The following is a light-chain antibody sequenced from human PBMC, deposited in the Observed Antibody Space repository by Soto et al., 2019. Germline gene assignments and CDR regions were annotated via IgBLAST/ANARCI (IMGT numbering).Light chain of an antibody. CDR3: QQYGSSPRIT. V-gene: IGKV3-20*01. Sequence: ILLMQSPGPPSFSPGDRSTLSCRALQSITSRYLAWYQQKPRQAPRLVIYGASRRATGIPDRFSGSGSGADFTLTISRLEHEDFAVYYCQQYGSSPRITFGQGTRLEIK. CDR1: QSITSRY. CDR2: GAS. J-gene: IGKJ5*01.